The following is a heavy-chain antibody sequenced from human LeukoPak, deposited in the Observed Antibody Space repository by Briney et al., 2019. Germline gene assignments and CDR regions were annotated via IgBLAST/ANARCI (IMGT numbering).Heavy chain of an antibody. D-gene: IGHD6-19*01. CDR1: GFPFINYG. Sequence: GGSLRLSCAASGFPFINYGMTWVRQAPGKGLEWVSVIYSGGSTYYADSVKGRFTISRDNSKNTLYLQMNSLRAEDTAVYYCARARQGSGWYGRYFDYWGQGTLVTVSS. J-gene: IGHJ4*02. V-gene: IGHV3-66*01. CDR3: ARARQGSGWYGRYFDY. CDR2: IYSGGST.